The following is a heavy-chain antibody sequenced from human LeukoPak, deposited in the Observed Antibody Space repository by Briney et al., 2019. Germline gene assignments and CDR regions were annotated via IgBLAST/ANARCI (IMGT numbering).Heavy chain of an antibody. D-gene: IGHD1-20*01. CDR3: ARAGGLYNWNFGDAIDI. J-gene: IGHJ3*02. V-gene: IGHV3-30*03. CDR1: GFTFSSYV. CDR2: ISYDGSST. Sequence: GGSLRLSCAASGFTFSSYVMHWVRQAPGKGLEWVAIISYDGSSTYYADSVKGQFTISRDSSKNTLYLQMDSLGTEDTAVYYCARAGGLYNWNFGDAIDIWGQGTMVTVSS.